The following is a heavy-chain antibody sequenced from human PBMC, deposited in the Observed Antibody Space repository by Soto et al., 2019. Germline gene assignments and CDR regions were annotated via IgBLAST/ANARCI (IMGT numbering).Heavy chain of an antibody. CDR2: ISGSGGST. CDR3: ALGREGYFDWLFDYFDY. Sequence: ETLSLTCTVSGGSISSSSYYWGWVRQAPGKGLEWVSAISGSGGSTYYADSVKGRFTISRDNSKNTLYLQMNSLRAEDTAVYYCALGREGYFDWLFDYFDYWGQGTLVTVSS. J-gene: IGHJ4*02. CDR1: GGSISSSSYY. V-gene: IGHV3-23*01. D-gene: IGHD3-9*01.